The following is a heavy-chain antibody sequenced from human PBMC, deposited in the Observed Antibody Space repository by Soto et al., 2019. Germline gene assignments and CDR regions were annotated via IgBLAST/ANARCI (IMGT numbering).Heavy chain of an antibody. D-gene: IGHD6-19*01. CDR2: IYYSGST. V-gene: IGHV4-59*08. Sequence: PSETLSLTCTVSGGSISSYYWSWIRQPPGKGLEWIGYIYYSGSTNCNPSLKSRVTISVDTSKNQFSLKLSSVTAADTAVYYCARAYSSGWLDFDYWGQGTLVTVSS. J-gene: IGHJ4*02. CDR1: GGSISSYY. CDR3: ARAYSSGWLDFDY.